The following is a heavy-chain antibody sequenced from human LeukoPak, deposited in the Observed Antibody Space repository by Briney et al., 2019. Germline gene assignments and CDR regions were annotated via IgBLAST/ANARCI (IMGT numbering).Heavy chain of an antibody. J-gene: IGHJ4*02. CDR1: GGSISSSSYY. CDR3: ARRSRYYGSGSPFDY. Sequence: SETLSLTCTVSGGSISSSSYYWGWIRQPPGKGLEWIGSIYYSGGTYYNPSLKSRVTISVDTSKNQFSLKLSSVTAADTAVYYCARRSRYYGSGSPFDYWGQGTLVTVSS. D-gene: IGHD3-10*01. V-gene: IGHV4-39*07. CDR2: IYYSGGT.